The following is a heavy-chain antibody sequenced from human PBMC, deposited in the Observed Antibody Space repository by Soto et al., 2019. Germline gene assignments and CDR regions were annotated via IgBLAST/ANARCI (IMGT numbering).Heavy chain of an antibody. D-gene: IGHD2-2*01. CDR3: ARRAGYCSSTSCYRGYYFDY. CDR1: GGSISSYY. CDR2: IYYSGST. Sequence: SETLSLTCTVSGGSISSYYWSWIRQPPGKGLEWIGYIYYSGSTNYNPSLKSRVTISVDTSKNQFSLKLSSVTAADTAVYYCARRAGYCSSTSCYRGYYFDYWGQGTLVTVSS. J-gene: IGHJ4*02. V-gene: IGHV4-59*08.